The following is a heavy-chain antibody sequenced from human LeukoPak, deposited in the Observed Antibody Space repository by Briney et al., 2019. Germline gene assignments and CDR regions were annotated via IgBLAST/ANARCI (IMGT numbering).Heavy chain of an antibody. D-gene: IGHD2/OR15-2a*01. CDR1: NGSLNSHF. V-gene: IGHV4-59*11. CDR3: ARLRRLLDQRQYFAFDS. CDR2: IHYGGST. Sequence: SETLSLTCTVSNGSLNSHFWTWVRQPPGKGLEWIGNIHYGGSTNYNPSLKSRVTMSLDTSKNQFSLKLTSVTTADTAIFYCARLRRLLDQRQYFAFDSWGQGSLVTVTS. J-gene: IGHJ4*02.